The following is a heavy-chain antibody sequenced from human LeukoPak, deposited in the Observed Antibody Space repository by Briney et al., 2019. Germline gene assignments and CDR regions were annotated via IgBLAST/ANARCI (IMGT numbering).Heavy chain of an antibody. J-gene: IGHJ5*02. V-gene: IGHV3-48*04. Sequence: QPGGSLRLSCAASGFTFSSYSMSWIRQAPGKGLEWVSYISSSGSTIYYADSVKGRFTISRDNAKNSLYLQMNSLRAEDTAVYYCARDIVVVPAAGYNWFDPWGQGTLVTVSS. D-gene: IGHD2-2*01. CDR2: ISSSGSTI. CDR1: GFTFSSYS. CDR3: ARDIVVVPAAGYNWFDP.